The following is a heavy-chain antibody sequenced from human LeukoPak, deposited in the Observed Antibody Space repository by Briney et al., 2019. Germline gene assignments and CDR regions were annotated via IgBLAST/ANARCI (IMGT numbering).Heavy chain of an antibody. V-gene: IGHV1-2*02. CDR1: GYTFTGYY. CDR2: INPNSGGT. CDR3: AREMQRAWIQLWYY. Sequence: ASVKLSCKACGYTFTGYYMHWVRQAPGQGLEWMGWINPNSGGTNYAQKFQGRVTMTRDTSISTAYMELSRLRSDDTAVYYCAREMQRAWIQLWYYWGQGTLVTVSS. D-gene: IGHD5-18*01. J-gene: IGHJ4*02.